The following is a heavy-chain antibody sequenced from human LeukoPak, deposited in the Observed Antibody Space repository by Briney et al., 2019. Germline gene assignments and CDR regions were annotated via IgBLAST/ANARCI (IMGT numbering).Heavy chain of an antibody. J-gene: IGHJ4*02. D-gene: IGHD1-7*01. V-gene: IGHV3-21*01. CDR3: ARVSNWNYGDY. CDR2: ISSSSSYI. CDR1: GFTFSSYS. Sequence: GGSLRLSCAASGFTFSSYSMNWVRQAPGKGLEWVSSISSSSSYIYYADSVKGRFTISRDSAKNSLYLQMNSLRAEDTAVYYCARVSNWNYGDYWGQGTLVTVSS.